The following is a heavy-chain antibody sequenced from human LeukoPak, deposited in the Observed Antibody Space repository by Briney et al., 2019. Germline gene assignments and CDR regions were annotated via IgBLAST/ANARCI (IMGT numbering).Heavy chain of an antibody. Sequence: GGSLRLSCAASGFTFSSYAMNWVRQAPGKGLEWVSVISGSGDTTYYADSVKGRFTISRGNSKNTLCLQMNSLRAEDTAVYYCARGGTLEYFQHWGQGTLVTVSS. CDR3: ARGGTLEYFQH. V-gene: IGHV3-23*01. J-gene: IGHJ1*01. CDR2: ISGSGDTT. CDR1: GFTFSSYA.